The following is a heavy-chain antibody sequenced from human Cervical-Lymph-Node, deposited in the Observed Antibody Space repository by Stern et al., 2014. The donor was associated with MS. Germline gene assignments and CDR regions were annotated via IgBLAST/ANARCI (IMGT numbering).Heavy chain of an antibody. Sequence: QVQLLQPGTEVKKPGASVRVSCMASGYTFTDYHLHWLRQAPGQGLEWMGWINPNSGGTNFAQKFQGRVTMTTDTSINTSYMELYRLRSDDTAVYYCARIAKTLVPSGAFDIWGQGTMVSVSS. V-gene: IGHV1-2*02. CDR3: ARIAKTLVPSGAFDI. CDR1: GYTFTDYH. CDR2: INPNSGGT. D-gene: IGHD2-2*01. J-gene: IGHJ3*02.